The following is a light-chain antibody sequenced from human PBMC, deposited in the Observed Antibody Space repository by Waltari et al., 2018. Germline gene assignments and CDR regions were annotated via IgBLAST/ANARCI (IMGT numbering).Light chain of an antibody. CDR3: QQSYSTPPT. Sequence: DIQMTQSPSSLSASVGVRVTITCRTSQTISTYLHWYQQKPGKAPKVLIYGASNLQSGVPSRFSGSGSVTDFTLTISSLQPEDVATYYCQQSYSTPPTFGGGTKVEIK. V-gene: IGKV1-39*01. CDR2: GAS. CDR1: QTISTY. J-gene: IGKJ4*01.